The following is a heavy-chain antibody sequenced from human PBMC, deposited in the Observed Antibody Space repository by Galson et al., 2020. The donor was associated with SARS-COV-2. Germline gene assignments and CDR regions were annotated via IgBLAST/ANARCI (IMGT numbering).Heavy chain of an antibody. J-gene: IGHJ4*02. CDR3: AKEVSELELRPYYFDH. V-gene: IGHV3-43*01. CDR1: GFTFDDYT. Sequence: GESLKISCAASGFTFDDYTMHWVRQVPGKGLEWVSLISWDGDDTYYADSVQGRFTISRDNSKDYLYLQMNSLTTEDTALYYCAKEVSELELRPYYFDHWGQGTLVTVSS. D-gene: IGHD1-7*01. CDR2: ISWDGDDT.